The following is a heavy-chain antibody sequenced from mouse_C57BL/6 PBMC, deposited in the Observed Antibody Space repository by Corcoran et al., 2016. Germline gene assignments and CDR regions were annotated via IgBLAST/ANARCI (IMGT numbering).Heavy chain of an antibody. CDR3: ARRTGKRAMDY. CDR2: INPNNGGT. V-gene: IGHV1-26*01. CDR1: GYTFTDYY. Sequence: EVQLQQSGPELVKPGASVKISCKASGYTFTDYYMNWVKQSHGKSLEWIGDINPNNGGTSYNQKFKGKATLTVDKSSSTAYMELRSLTSEDSAVYYCARRTGKRAMDYWGQGTSVTVSS. J-gene: IGHJ4*01. D-gene: IGHD4-1*01.